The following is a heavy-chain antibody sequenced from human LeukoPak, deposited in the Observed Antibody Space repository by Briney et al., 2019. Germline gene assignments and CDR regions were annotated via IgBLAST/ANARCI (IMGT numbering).Heavy chain of an antibody. J-gene: IGHJ4*02. CDR3: ARDPTYSSSSTVDY. D-gene: IGHD6-6*01. V-gene: IGHV1-69*13. CDR1: GGTFSSYA. Sequence: ASVKVSCKASGGTFSSYAISWVRQAPGQGLEWMGGIIPILGTANYAQKFQGRVTITADESTSTAYMELSSLRSEDTAVYYCARDPTYSSSSTVDYWGQGTLVTVSS. CDR2: IIPILGTA.